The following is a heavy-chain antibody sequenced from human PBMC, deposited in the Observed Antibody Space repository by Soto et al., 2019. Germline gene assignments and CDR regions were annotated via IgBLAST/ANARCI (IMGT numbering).Heavy chain of an antibody. CDR3: ARAHIVVVPVPRDYYYGMDV. CDR1: GYTFTSYG. Sequence: ASVQVSCKASGYTFTSYGISWVRQAPGQGLEWMGWISTYKGNTNYAQKLQGRVTMTTDTSTSTAYMELRRLRSDDTAVYYGARAHIVVVPVPRDYYYGMDVWGQGTTVTVSS. J-gene: IGHJ6*02. V-gene: IGHV1-18*01. D-gene: IGHD2-2*01. CDR2: ISTYKGNT.